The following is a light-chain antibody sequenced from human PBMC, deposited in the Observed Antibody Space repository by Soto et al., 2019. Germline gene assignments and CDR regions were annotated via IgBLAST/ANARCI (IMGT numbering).Light chain of an antibody. V-gene: IGKV3-15*01. CDR3: QQRSNWPPGIT. CDR2: GAS. Sequence: ETVMTQSPATLSVSPGGGATLSCRASQSISDTLAWYQQKPGQAPRLLIHGASTRATGFPARFSGSGSGTDFTLTISSLEPEDFAVYYCQQRSNWPPGITFGQGTRLEIK. J-gene: IGKJ5*01. CDR1: QSISDT.